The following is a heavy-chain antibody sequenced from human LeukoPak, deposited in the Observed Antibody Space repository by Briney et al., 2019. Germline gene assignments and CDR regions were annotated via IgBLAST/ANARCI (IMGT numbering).Heavy chain of an antibody. CDR2: IIPIFGTA. V-gene: IGHV1-69*05. D-gene: IGHD5-24*01. J-gene: IGHJ3*02. Sequence: SVKVSCKACGGTFSGYAISWVRQAPGQGLEWMGGIIPIFGTANYAQKFQGRVTITTDESTSTAYMELSSLRSEDTAVYYCANMATIGLSAFHIWGQGTMVTVSS. CDR1: GGTFSGYA. CDR3: ANMATIGLSAFHI.